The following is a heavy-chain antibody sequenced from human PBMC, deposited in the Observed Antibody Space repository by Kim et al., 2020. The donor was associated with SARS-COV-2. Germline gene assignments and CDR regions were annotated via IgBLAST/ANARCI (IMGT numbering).Heavy chain of an antibody. CDR3: ARDFILDV. CDR2: TYYRSQWHT. D-gene: IGHD3-10*01. V-gene: IGHV6-1*01. J-gene: IGHJ6*02. Sequence: SQTLSLTCDISGDSVSRDTAAWNWFRQSPSSGLEWLGRTYYRSQWHTDYAAFLESRIIINPDTSKNQFSLQLYSVRPEDTAIYFCARDFILDVWGQGTTV. CDR1: GDSVSRDTAA.